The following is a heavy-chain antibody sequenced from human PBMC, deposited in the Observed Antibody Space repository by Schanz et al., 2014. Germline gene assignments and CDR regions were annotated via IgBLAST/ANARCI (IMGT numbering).Heavy chain of an antibody. CDR2: MNPNSGNT. CDR1: GYTFTSYA. Sequence: QVQLVQSGAEVKKPGASVKVSCKASGYTFTSYAINWVRQATGQGLEWMGWMNPNSGNTDYAQKFQGRVTMTRNTSISTAYMELSSLRSEDTAVYYCARGRYCSSTSCYNRNWYFDLWGRGTLVTVSS. V-gene: IGHV1-8*01. D-gene: IGHD2-2*02. J-gene: IGHJ2*01. CDR3: ARGRYCSSTSCYNRNWYFDL.